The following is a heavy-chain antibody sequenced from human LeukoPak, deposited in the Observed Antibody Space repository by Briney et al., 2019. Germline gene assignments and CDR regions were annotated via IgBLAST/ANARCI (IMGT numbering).Heavy chain of an antibody. Sequence: PSETLSLTCTVSGGSISSSSYYWGWIRQPPGKGLEWIGSIYYSGSTYYNPSLKSRVTISVDTSKNQFSLKLSSVTAADTAVYYCARVAYDSGGYYADYWGQGTLVTVSS. CDR3: ARVAYDSGGYYADY. CDR1: GGSISSSSYY. J-gene: IGHJ4*02. CDR2: IYYSGST. V-gene: IGHV4-39*07. D-gene: IGHD3-22*01.